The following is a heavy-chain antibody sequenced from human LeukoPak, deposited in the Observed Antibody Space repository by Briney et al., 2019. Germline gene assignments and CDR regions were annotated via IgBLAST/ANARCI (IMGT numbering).Heavy chain of an antibody. CDR2: IIPILGIA. Sequence: SVKVSCEASGGTFSSYAISWVRQAPGQGLEWMGRIIPILGIANYAQKFQGRVTITADKSTSTAYMELSSLRSEDTAVYYCARSKSSSRIPNWFDPWGQGTLVTVSS. D-gene: IGHD6-19*01. CDR1: GGTFSSYA. CDR3: ARSKSSSRIPNWFDP. J-gene: IGHJ5*02. V-gene: IGHV1-69*04.